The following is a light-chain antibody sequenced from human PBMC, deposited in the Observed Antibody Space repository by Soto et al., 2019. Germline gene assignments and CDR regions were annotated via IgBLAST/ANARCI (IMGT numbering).Light chain of an antibody. Sequence: DIVMIQSPDSLAVSLGERATINCKSTQNLLYKSNNKNYLAWYQQKPGQPPKLLIYWASTRQYGVPERFSGSESGTDFTLTISSLRAEDVAVYDCQQYYTTPPTFGQGTKVEI. V-gene: IGKV4-1*01. CDR2: WAS. J-gene: IGKJ1*01. CDR3: QQYYTTPPT. CDR1: QNLLYKSNNKNY.